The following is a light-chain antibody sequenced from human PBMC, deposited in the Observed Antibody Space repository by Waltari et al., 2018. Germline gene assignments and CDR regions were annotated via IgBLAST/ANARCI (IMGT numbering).Light chain of an antibody. CDR1: SSNLRTHY. CDR3: AAWDDSLSGVV. V-gene: IGLV1-47*01. Sequence: QSVLPQPPSASAPPGHRVTIPCSCRSSNLRTHYATSYQHLPGTSPTLLIYRNNQRPSGVPDRFSGSKSGTSASLAISGLRSEDEADYYCAAWDDSLSGVVFGGGTKLTVL. J-gene: IGLJ2*01. CDR2: RNN.